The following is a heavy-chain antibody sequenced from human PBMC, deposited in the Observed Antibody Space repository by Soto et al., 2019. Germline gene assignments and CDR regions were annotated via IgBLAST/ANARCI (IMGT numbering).Heavy chain of an antibody. CDR3: ARRITIFGVVVQYYFDY. Sequence: NPSETLSLTCTVSGGSISSSSYYWGWIRQPPGKGLEWIGSIYYSGSTYYNPSLKSRVTISVDTSKNQFSLKLSSVTAADTAVYYCARRITIFGVVVQYYFDYWGQGTLVTVSS. CDR2: IYYSGST. CDR1: GGSISSSSYY. J-gene: IGHJ4*02. V-gene: IGHV4-39*01. D-gene: IGHD3-3*01.